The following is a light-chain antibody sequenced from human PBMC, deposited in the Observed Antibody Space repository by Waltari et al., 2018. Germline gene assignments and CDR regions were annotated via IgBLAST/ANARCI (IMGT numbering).Light chain of an antibody. CDR2: QDN. Sequence: SYELTQPPSVSVSPGQTASITCPGDNLGDKFACWYQQKPGQSPLLVIYQDNNRPSGIPERFSGSNSGNTATLTISGTQAMDEGDYYCQAWDSTTVVFGGGTKLTVL. V-gene: IGLV3-1*01. CDR1: NLGDKF. CDR3: QAWDSTTVV. J-gene: IGLJ2*01.